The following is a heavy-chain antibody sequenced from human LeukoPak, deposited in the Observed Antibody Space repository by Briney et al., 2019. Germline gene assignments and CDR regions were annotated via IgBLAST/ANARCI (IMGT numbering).Heavy chain of an antibody. V-gene: IGHV3-53*01. CDR2: IYSGGST. CDR1: GFTVSSNY. J-gene: IGHJ6*02. CDR3: ARFTYYDFWSGYLAFSRYGMDV. Sequence: GGSLRLSCAASGFTVSSNYMSWVRQAPGKGLEWVSVIYSGGSTYYADSVKGRFTISRDNSKNTLYLQMSSQRAEDTAVYYCARFTYYDFWSGYLAFSRYGMDVWGQGTTVTVSS. D-gene: IGHD3-3*01.